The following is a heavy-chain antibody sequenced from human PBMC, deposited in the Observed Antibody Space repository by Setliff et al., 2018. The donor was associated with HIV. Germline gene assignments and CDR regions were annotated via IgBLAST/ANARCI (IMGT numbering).Heavy chain of an antibody. CDR3: AKEGYCSGGSCSFDH. D-gene: IGHD2-15*01. J-gene: IGHJ4*02. CDR1: GFSFSNFW. V-gene: IGHV3-7*01. CDR2: ISPDGNRN. Sequence: LRLSCGASGFSFSNFWMHWVRQAPGKGLEWVASISPDGNRNFCVGSVKGRFTISRDNSKNTLYLQMNSLRAEDTAVYFCAKEGYCSGGSCSFDHWGQGTLVTVS.